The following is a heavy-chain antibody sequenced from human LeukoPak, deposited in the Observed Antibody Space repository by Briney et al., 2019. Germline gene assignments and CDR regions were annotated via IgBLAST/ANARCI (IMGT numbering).Heavy chain of an antibody. CDR3: ARYAIEGEDWNLFQPWFDP. D-gene: IGHD1-7*01. CDR2: IYYSGST. CDR1: GGSISSNTYY. J-gene: IGHJ5*02. V-gene: IGHV4-39*07. Sequence: PSETLSLTCTVSGGSISSNTYYWGWIRQPPGKGLEWIGSIYYSGSTYYNPSLKSRVTISVDTSKNQFSLKLSSVTAADTAVYYCARYAIEGEDWNLFQPWFDPWGQGTLVTVSS.